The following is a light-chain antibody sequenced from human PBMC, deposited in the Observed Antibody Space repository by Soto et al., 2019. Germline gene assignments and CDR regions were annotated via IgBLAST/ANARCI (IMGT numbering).Light chain of an antibody. J-gene: IGKJ1*01. CDR1: QSVRSSY. CDR2: GAS. Sequence: EVVLTQSPGTLSLSPGERATLSCRASQSVRSSYLAWYQHKPGQAPRLLIYGASTRATGIPARFSGSGSGTEFTLTISSLQSEDFAVYYCQQYNNWPPTLGQGTKVDI. CDR3: QQYNNWPPT. V-gene: IGKV3-15*01.